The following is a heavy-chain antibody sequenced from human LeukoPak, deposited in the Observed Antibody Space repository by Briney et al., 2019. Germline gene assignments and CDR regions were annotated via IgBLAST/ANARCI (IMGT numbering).Heavy chain of an antibody. CDR2: IISKSDGGTT. Sequence: GGSLRLSCSASGFSVSDAYMSWVRQTPGKRLEWIGRIISKSDGGTTDYAAPVKDRFIISRDDSKGTLYLRLNSLRTDDTAVYYCLPQYYFDYWGRGTLVTVSS. J-gene: IGHJ4*02. D-gene: IGHD5-24*01. V-gene: IGHV3-15*01. CDR1: GFSVSDAY. CDR3: LPQYYFDY.